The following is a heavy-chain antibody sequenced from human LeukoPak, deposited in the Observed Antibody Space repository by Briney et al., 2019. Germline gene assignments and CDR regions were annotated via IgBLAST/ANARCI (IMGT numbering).Heavy chain of an antibody. CDR1: GFPFSTYA. J-gene: IGHJ4*02. CDR3: VRSLDY. V-gene: IGHV3-23*01. Sequence: GGSLRLSCAASGFPFSTYAMNWVRQAPGKGLEWVSVITGSGGFTQYADSVKGRFTISRDNSKNTVYLQMNSLRVEDTALYYCVRSLDYWGQGTLVAVSS. CDR2: ITGSGGFT.